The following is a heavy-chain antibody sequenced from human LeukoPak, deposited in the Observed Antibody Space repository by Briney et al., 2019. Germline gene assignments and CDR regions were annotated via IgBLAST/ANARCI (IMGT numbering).Heavy chain of an antibody. V-gene: IGHV4-34*01. J-gene: IGHJ4*02. Sequence: SETLSLTCAVYGGSFSGYYWSWIRQPPGKGLEWIGEINHSGSTNYNPSLKSRVTISVDTSKNQFSLKLSSVTAADTAVYYCASSAAAIGYWGQGTLVTVSS. CDR3: ASSAAAIGY. CDR1: GGSFSGYY. CDR2: INHSGST. D-gene: IGHD2-15*01.